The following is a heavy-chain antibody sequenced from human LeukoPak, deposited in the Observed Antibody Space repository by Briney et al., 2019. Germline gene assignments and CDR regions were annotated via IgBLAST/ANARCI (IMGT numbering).Heavy chain of an antibody. J-gene: IGHJ4*02. CDR3: ARDREDYYGSGSYSSQPFDY. Sequence: GASVKVSCKASGYTFTSYYMHWVRQAPGQGLEWMGIINPSGGSTSYAQKFQGRVTMTRDTSTSTVYMELSSLRSDDTAVYYCARDREDYYGSGSYSSQPFDYWGQGTLVTVSS. D-gene: IGHD3-10*01. CDR1: GYTFTSYY. CDR2: INPSGGST. V-gene: IGHV1-46*01.